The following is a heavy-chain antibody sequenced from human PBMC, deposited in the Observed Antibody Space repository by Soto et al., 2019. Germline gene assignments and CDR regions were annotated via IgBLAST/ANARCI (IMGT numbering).Heavy chain of an antibody. J-gene: IGHJ3*01. V-gene: IGHV3-53*01. CDR3: ASWHEREHAYDV. Sequence: DVQLVESGGGLIQPGESLRLSCAAFGLTVSGKKYVAWVRQAPGKGLEWISALYDVDGTYYADSVKGRFTTSGDSSKTTVYLQMNGLRPDDTAVYYCASWHEREHAYDVWGRGTTVTVSS. CDR2: LYDVDGT. D-gene: IGHD1-1*01. CDR1: GLTVSGKKY.